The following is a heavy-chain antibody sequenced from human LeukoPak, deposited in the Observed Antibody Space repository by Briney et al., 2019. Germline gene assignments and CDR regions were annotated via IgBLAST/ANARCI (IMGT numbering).Heavy chain of an antibody. Sequence: GGSLRLSCAASGFTVSSNYMSWVRQAPGKGLEWVSVIHSGGSTYYADSVKGRFTISRDNSKNTLYLQMNSLRAEDTAVYYCARDNGYDSSGYYYWGQGTLVTVSS. D-gene: IGHD3-22*01. J-gene: IGHJ4*02. CDR3: ARDNGYDSSGYYY. V-gene: IGHV3-53*01. CDR2: IHSGGST. CDR1: GFTVSSNY.